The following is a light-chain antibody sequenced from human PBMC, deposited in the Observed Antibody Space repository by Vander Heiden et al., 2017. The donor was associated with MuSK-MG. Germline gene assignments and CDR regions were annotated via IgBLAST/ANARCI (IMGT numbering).Light chain of an antibody. CDR1: QGISNY. J-gene: IGKJ4*01. CDR3: QKENRDPPSLT. Sequence: DIQMTPSPSSLSASVGDRVTIPCRASQGISNYLAWYKQKPGKGPKLLIYAASTLQSGVTSRFSGSGDGTDVTLTIISRQPEDVAAYYCQKENRDPPSLTFGGGTKVEIK. V-gene: IGKV1-27*01. CDR2: AAS.